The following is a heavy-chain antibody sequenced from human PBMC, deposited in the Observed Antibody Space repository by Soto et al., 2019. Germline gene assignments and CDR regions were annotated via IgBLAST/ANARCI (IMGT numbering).Heavy chain of an antibody. Sequence: SETLSLTCTVSGDSISTFYWGWMRQSPGKELEWIGYVYYTGSTNYNPSLKSRVTISEDRSKNQFSLKLTPANAADTAVYYCARGRTVRNYADDSSDYFYFFDYWGQGTQVTVSS. CDR1: GDSISTFY. V-gene: IGHV4-59*01. J-gene: IGHJ4*02. CDR3: ARGRTVRNYADDSSDYFYFFDY. D-gene: IGHD3-22*01. CDR2: VYYTGST.